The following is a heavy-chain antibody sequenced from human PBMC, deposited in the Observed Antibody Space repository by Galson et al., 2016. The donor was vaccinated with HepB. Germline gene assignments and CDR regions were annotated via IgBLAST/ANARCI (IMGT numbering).Heavy chain of an antibody. J-gene: IGHJ4*02. CDR2: INTGNGNT. V-gene: IGHV1-3*04. CDR1: GYSFISYG. CDR3: ARDPPFHLY. Sequence: SVKVSCKASGYSFISYGLHWVRQAPGQRLEWMGWINTGNGNTKYSQKFQGRVTISRDTSASIAYMELSSLGSEDTAVYYCARDPPFHLYWGQGTLVTVSS.